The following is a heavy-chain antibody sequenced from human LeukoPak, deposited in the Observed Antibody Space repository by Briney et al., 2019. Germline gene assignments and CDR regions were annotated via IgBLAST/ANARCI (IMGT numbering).Heavy chain of an antibody. Sequence: SETLSLTCTVSGGSISSGSYYWSWIRQPAGKGLEWIGRIYTSGSTNYNPSLKSRVTISVDTSKNQFSLKLSSVTAADTAVYYCASEEHQNGSFYWGQGTLVTVSS. V-gene: IGHV4-61*02. J-gene: IGHJ4*02. CDR2: IYTSGST. CDR1: GGSISSGSYY. D-gene: IGHD1-1*01. CDR3: ASEEHQNGSFY.